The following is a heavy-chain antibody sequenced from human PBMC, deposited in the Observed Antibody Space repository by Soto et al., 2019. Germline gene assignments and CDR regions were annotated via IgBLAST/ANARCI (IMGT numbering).Heavy chain of an antibody. CDR3: ARDSYYDSVYYGMDV. CDR1: GFTFSSYW. J-gene: IGHJ6*02. Sequence: EVQLVESGGGLVQPEGSLRLSCAASGFTFSSYWMHWVRQAPGKGLVWVSRINIDGSSTSYADSVKGRFTISRDNAKNTLYLQMNSLRAEDTAVYYYARDSYYDSVYYGMDVWGQGTTVTVSS. D-gene: IGHD3-22*01. CDR2: INIDGSST. V-gene: IGHV3-74*01.